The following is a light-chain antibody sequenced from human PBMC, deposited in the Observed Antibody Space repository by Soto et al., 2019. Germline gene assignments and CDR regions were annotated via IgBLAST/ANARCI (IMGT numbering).Light chain of an antibody. CDR1: QSVTSSS. CDR3: QQYGSSPRT. Sequence: EIVLTQSPGTLSLSPGERATLSCRASQSVTSSSLAWYQQRPGQAPRLLIYGAASRATGVPDRFSGSGSETDFILTISRLEPEDFALYYCQQYGSSPRTFGQGTKVEIK. V-gene: IGKV3-20*01. J-gene: IGKJ1*01. CDR2: GAA.